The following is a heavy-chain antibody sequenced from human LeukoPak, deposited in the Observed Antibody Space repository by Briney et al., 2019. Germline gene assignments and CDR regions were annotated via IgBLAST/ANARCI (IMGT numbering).Heavy chain of an antibody. CDR1: GTTNSTHY. Sequence: LETLSLTCSVSGTTNSTHYWTWIRQPAGKGLEWIGRIYTSGVTNTNPSLKSRVTMSVDSSKNQFSLKMTSVTAADTAVYFCARVLVRTTRQYAFIDPWGQGILVTVSS. CDR2: IYTSGVT. J-gene: IGHJ5*02. CDR3: ARVLVRTTRQYAFIDP. D-gene: IGHD3-10*01. V-gene: IGHV4-4*07.